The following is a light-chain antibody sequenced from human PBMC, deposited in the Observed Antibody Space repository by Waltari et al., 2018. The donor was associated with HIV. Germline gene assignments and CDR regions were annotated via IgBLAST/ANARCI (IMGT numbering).Light chain of an antibody. V-gene: IGKV3-15*01. CDR1: QSVSSD. CDR3: HQYHTAPLS. Sequence: EIVMTQSPATLSVSPGERATLSCRASQSVSSDLAWYQQKPGQAPRLLIYAASTRATGIPARFSGSGSGTEFTLTISNLQAEDVAVYYCHQYHTAPLSFGGGTKVGVK. CDR2: AAS. J-gene: IGKJ4*01.